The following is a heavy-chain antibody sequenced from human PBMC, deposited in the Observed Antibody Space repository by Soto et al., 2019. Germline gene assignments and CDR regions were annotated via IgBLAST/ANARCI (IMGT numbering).Heavy chain of an antibody. J-gene: IGHJ6*02. CDR3: ARVDYSNYDYGVDV. D-gene: IGHD3-16*01. Sequence: SETLSLTCTVSGGSISSGDYYWSWIRQPPGKGLEWIGYIYYSGSTYYNPSLKSRVTISVDTSKNQISLKLSSVTAADTAVYYCARVDYSNYDYGVDVWGQGTTVTVS. CDR1: GGSISSGDYY. CDR2: IYYSGST. V-gene: IGHV4-30-4*01.